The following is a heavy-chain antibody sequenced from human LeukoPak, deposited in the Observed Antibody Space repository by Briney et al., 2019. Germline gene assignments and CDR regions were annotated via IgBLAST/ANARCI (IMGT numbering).Heavy chain of an antibody. V-gene: IGHV4-4*07. J-gene: IGHJ4*02. CDR1: GGSISSYY. CDR3: ARRDALGWYFDY. D-gene: IGHD5-24*01. Sequence: SETLFLTCAVSGGSISSYYWNWIRQPAGKGLEWIGRIYSSGSTNYNPSLTSRVTMSVDTSKNQFSLKLSSVTAADTAVYYCARRDALGWYFDYWGQGTLVTVSS. CDR2: IYSSGST.